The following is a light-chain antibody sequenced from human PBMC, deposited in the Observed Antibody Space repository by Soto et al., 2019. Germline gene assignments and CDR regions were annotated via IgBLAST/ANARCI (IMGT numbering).Light chain of an antibody. CDR2: GAT. J-gene: IGKJ5*01. V-gene: IGKV3-15*01. Sequence: EIVMTQSPATLSVSPGERATLSCRPGQSVSILVAWYQQKPGQAPRLLIHGATTRATGIPARFSGSGPGTEFTLTISSLQSEDFAVYYCQQYDNWPPITFGQGTRLEI. CDR1: QSVSIL. CDR3: QQYDNWPPIT.